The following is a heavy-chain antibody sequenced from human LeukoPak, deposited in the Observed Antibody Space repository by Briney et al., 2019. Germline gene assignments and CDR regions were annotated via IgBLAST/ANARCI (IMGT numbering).Heavy chain of an antibody. CDR2: IYYSGST. CDR1: GGSISSYY. V-gene: IGHV4-59*12. Sequence: PSETLSLTCTVSGGSISSYYWSWIRQPPGKGLEWIGYIYYSGSTYYNPSLKSRVTISVDTSKNQFSLKLSSVTAADTAVYYCARVCVAAFDYWGQGTLVTVSS. D-gene: IGHD2-15*01. J-gene: IGHJ4*02. CDR3: ARVCVAAFDY.